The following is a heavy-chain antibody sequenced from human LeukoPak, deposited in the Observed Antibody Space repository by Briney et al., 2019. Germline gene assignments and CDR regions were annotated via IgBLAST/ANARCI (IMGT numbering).Heavy chain of an antibody. Sequence: GGSLRLSCAASGFTFSSNYMSWVRQAPGKGLEWVSVIYSGGSTYYADSVKGRFTISRDNSKNTLYLQMNSLRAEDTAVYYCARVPGYSSSWCFDPWGQGTLVTVSS. CDR3: ARVPGYSSSWCFDP. J-gene: IGHJ5*02. CDR1: GFTFSSNY. D-gene: IGHD6-13*01. V-gene: IGHV3-66*01. CDR2: IYSGGST.